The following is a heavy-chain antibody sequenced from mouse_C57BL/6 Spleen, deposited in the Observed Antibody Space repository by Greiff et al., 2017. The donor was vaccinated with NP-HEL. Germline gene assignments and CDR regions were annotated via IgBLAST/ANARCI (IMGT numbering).Heavy chain of an antibody. V-gene: IGHV1-4*01. CDR2: INPSSASP. CDR3: TRGYYFDN. J-gene: IGHJ2*01. CDR1: GYTFTSYT. Sequence: QVQLQQSGAALARPGASVKMSCKASGYTFTSYTMHWVKQRPGQGLEWIGYINPSSASPKYNQKFKDMATLTADKSSSTAYMQLSSLTSEDAAVYYCTRGYYFDNWGQGTTLTVSS.